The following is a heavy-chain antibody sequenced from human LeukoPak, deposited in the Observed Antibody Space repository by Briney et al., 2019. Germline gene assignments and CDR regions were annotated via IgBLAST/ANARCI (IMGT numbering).Heavy chain of an antibody. J-gene: IGHJ4*02. V-gene: IGHV3-30-3*01. CDR2: ISYDGSNK. CDR1: GCTFSSYA. Sequence: PGRSLRLSCAASGCTFSSYAMHWVRQAPGKGLKWVAVISYDGSNKYYADSVKGRFTISRDNSKNTLYLQMNSLRAEDTAVYYCARVRGYDLRSGYFDYWGQGTLVTVSS. D-gene: IGHD5-12*01. CDR3: ARVRGYDLRSGYFDY.